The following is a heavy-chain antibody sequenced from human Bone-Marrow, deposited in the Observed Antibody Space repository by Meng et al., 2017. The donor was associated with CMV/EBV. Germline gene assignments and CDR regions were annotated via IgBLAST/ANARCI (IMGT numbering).Heavy chain of an antibody. CDR2: MNPNSGNT. J-gene: IGHJ4*02. D-gene: IGHD3-3*01. CDR3: ARGFLEWLLIDY. V-gene: IGHV1-8*03. Sequence: ASVKVSCKASGYTFTSYDINWVRQATGQGLEWMGWMNPNSGNTGYAQKFQGRVTITRNTSISTAYMELSRLRSDDTAVYYCARGFLEWLLIDYWGQGTLVTVSS. CDR1: GYTFTSYD.